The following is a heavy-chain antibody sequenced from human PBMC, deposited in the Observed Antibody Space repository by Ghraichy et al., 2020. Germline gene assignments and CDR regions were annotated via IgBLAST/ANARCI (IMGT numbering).Heavy chain of an antibody. Sequence: SCAASGFTFSRYWMTWVRQAPGKGLEWVADIKHGGIEKFYVDSVKGRFTISRDDAESSLYLQMNSLRADETAVYYCARGFWSGLNYDMDVWGQGTTVSVSS. V-gene: IGHV3-7*03. CDR2: IKHGGIEK. J-gene: IGHJ6*02. D-gene: IGHD3-3*01. CDR3: ARGFWSGLNYDMDV. CDR1: GFTFSRYW.